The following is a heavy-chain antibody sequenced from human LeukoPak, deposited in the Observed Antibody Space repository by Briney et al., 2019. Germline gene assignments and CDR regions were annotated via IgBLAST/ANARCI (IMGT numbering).Heavy chain of an antibody. CDR3: AKDRSRTSRDY. Sequence: GGSLRLSCAASGFTFSSYAMSWLRQAPGKGLEWVSALSGSGGSTYYADSVKGRFTISRDNSKNTLYLQMNSLRAEDTAVYYCAKDRSRTSRDYWGQGTLVTVSS. V-gene: IGHV3-23*01. J-gene: IGHJ4*02. CDR1: GFTFSSYA. CDR2: LSGSGGST. D-gene: IGHD2-2*01.